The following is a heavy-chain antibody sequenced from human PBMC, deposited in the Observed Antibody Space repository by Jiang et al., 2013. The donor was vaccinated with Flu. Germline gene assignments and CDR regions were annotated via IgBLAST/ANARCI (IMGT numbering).Heavy chain of an antibody. CDR2: ISWNGNTV. D-gene: IGHD2-15*01. CDR1: GFTFNDYA. J-gene: IGHJ4*02. Sequence: QLVESGGGLVQPGRSLRLSCAASGFTFNDYAMHWVRQAPGKGLEWVSSISWNGNTVGYADSVKGRFTITRDNAMNSLYLQMDSLRPDDTALYYCAKGLEYCSSEGGGWGQGTLVTVSS. CDR3: AKGLEYCSSEGGG. V-gene: IGHV3-9*01.